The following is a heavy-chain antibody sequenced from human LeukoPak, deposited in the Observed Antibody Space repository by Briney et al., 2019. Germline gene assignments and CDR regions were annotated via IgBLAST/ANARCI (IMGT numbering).Heavy chain of an antibody. V-gene: IGHV3-74*03. Sequence: GGSLRLSCAASGFIFSNYGMNWVRQAPGKGLVWVSRVNNDGSSTTYADSVKGRFTISRDNAKNTLYLQMNSLRAEDTAVYYCAKGGLRVSDYWGQGTLVTVSS. CDR2: VNNDGSST. J-gene: IGHJ4*02. CDR1: GFIFSNYG. D-gene: IGHD5/OR15-5a*01. CDR3: AKGGLRVSDY.